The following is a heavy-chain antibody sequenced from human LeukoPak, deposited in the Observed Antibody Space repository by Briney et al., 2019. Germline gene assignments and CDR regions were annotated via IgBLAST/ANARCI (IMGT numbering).Heavy chain of an antibody. CDR3: AKGYYDFWSGFLDY. Sequence: GGSLRLSCAASGFTFSSYAMSWVRQAPGKGLEWVSLISGSGGSTYYADSVKGRFTISRDNSKNTLSLQMNSLRAEDMAVYYCAKGYYDFWSGFLDYWGQGTLVTVSS. CDR2: ISGSGGST. V-gene: IGHV3-23*01. CDR1: GFTFSSYA. D-gene: IGHD3-3*01. J-gene: IGHJ4*02.